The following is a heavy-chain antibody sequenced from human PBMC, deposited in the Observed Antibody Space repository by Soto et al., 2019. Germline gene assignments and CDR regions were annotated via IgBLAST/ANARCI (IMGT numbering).Heavy chain of an antibody. Sequence: EVQLLESGGGLVQPGGSLRLSCAASGFTFSSYAMSWVRQAPGKGLEWVSAISGSGGSTYYADSVKGRFTISRDNSKNTLYLQMNSLRAEDTAVYYCVKGRVGYDTFDYWGQGTLVTVSS. J-gene: IGHJ4*02. V-gene: IGHV3-23*01. CDR2: ISGSGGST. CDR3: VKGRVGYDTFDY. CDR1: GFTFSSYA. D-gene: IGHD3-9*01.